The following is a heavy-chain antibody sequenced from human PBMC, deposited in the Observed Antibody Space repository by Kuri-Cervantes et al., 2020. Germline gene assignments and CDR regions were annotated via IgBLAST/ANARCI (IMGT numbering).Heavy chain of an antibody. CDR2: IRQDGSEK. J-gene: IGHJ3*02. Sequence: GESLKISCAASGFTFSSYWMSWVRQAPGKGLEWVANIRQDGSEKYYVDSVKGRFTISRDNAKNSLYLEMNSLRAEDTALYYCAKDIVQGGYTGAVFDIRGQGTMVTVSS. CDR3: AKDIVQGGYTGAVFDI. V-gene: IGHV3-7*03. D-gene: IGHD5-12*01. CDR1: GFTFSSYW.